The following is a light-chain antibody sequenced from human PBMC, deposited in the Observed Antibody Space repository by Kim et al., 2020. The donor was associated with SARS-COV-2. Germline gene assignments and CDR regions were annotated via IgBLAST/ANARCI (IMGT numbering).Light chain of an antibody. V-gene: IGLV3-1*01. CDR2: QDN. J-gene: IGLJ2*01. Sequence: VSPGQTARMTCYGDKLGDKFVFWYQQKVGQSPVLVIYQDNKRPSGIPERFSGSNSGNTAILTISATQAMDEADYYCQTWGTNIAIFGGGTKLTVL. CDR3: QTWGTNIAI. CDR1: KLGDKF.